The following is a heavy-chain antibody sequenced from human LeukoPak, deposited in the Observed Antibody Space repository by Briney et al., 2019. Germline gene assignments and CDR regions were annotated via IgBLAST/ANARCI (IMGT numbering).Heavy chain of an antibody. CDR1: GGSFSGYY. CDR2: INHSGST. D-gene: IGHD4-17*01. V-gene: IGHV4-34*01. CDR3: ARFLTTVTTTLNYFDY. J-gene: IGHJ4*02. Sequence: SETLSLTCAVYGGSFSGYYWSWIRQPPGKGLEWIGEINHSGSTNYNPSLKSRVTMSLDTSKNQFSLKLSSVTAADTAAYYCARFLTTVTTTLNYFDYWGQGTLVTVSS.